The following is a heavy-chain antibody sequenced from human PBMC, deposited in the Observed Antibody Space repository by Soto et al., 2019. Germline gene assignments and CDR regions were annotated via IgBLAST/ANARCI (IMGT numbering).Heavy chain of an antibody. Sequence: GGSLRLSCAASGFTFSGSAMHWVRQASGKGLEWVGRIRSKANSYATAYAAAVKGRFTISRDDSKNTAYLQMNSLKTEDTAVYYCTRPLSGPLAFDIWGQGTMVTVSS. CDR3: TRPLSGPLAFDI. CDR2: IRSKANSYAT. CDR1: GFTFSGSA. J-gene: IGHJ3*02. D-gene: IGHD5-12*01. V-gene: IGHV3-73*01.